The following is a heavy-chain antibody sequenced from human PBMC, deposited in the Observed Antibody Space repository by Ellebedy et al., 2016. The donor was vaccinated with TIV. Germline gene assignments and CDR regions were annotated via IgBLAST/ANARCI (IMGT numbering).Heavy chain of an antibody. J-gene: IGHJ4*02. D-gene: IGHD1-7*01. CDR3: AKEGLELPSAYFDY. Sequence: SLKISXAASGFTFDDYAMHWVRQAPGKGLEWVSGISWNSGSIGYADSVKGRFTISRDNAKNSLYLQMNSLRAEDTALYYCAKEGLELPSAYFDYWGQGTLVTVSS. CDR2: ISWNSGSI. V-gene: IGHV3-9*01. CDR1: GFTFDDYA.